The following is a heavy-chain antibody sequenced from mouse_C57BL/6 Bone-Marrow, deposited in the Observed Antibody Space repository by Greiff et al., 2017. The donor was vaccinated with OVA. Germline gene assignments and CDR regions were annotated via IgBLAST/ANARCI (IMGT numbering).Heavy chain of an antibody. CDR1: GYTFTSYW. J-gene: IGHJ1*03. CDR3: ASKDHFDV. V-gene: IGHV1-50*01. Sequence: QVQLQQPGAELVKPGASVKLSCKASGYTFTSYWMQWVKQRPGQGLEWIGEIDPSDSYTNYNQKFKGKATLTVDTSSSTAYMQLSSLTSEDSAVYYCASKDHFDVWGTGTTVTVSS. CDR2: IDPSDSYT.